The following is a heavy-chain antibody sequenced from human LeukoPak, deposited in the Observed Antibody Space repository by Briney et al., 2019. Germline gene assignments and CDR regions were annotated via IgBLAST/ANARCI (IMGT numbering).Heavy chain of an antibody. CDR2: IYSSGST. CDR1: GGSFSSSSYF. CDR3: ARLVYSSSSALDY. Sequence: SETLSLTCTVSGGSFSSSSYFWGWIRQPPGKGLEWIGSIYSSGSTYYNPSLKSRVNISVDTSENQFSLKLSSVTAADTAVYYCARLVYSSSSALDYWGQGTLVTVSS. J-gene: IGHJ4*02. D-gene: IGHD6-6*01. V-gene: IGHV4-39*01.